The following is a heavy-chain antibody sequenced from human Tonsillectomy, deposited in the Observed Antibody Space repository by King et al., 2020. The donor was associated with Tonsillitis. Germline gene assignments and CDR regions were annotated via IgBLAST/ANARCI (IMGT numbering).Heavy chain of an antibody. CDR1: GFTFDDYA. J-gene: IGHJ4*02. CDR2: ISGDSGSL. V-gene: IGHV3-9*01. Sequence: VQLVESGGGLIQPGRSLRLSCEASGFTFDDYAMHWVRQAPGRGLEWVSGISGDSGSLGYADSVKGRFTISRDNAKNSLYLQMNSLRTEDTALYYCAKDKADADYYFDFWGQGTLVTVSS. CDR3: AKDKADADYYFDF.